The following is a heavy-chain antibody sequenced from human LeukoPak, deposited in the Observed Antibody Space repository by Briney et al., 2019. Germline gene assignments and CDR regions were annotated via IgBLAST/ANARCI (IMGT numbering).Heavy chain of an antibody. CDR2: ISWNSGSI. D-gene: IGHD1-26*01. J-gene: IGHJ4*02. Sequence: GGSLRLSCAASGFTFSSYWMSWVRQAPGKGLEWVSSISWNSGSIGYADSVKGRFTISRDNAKNSLYLQMNSLRAEDTAFYYCAKGRYSGSYQYFDYWGQGTLVTVSS. CDR3: AKGRYSGSYQYFDY. CDR1: GFTFSSYW. V-gene: IGHV3-9*01.